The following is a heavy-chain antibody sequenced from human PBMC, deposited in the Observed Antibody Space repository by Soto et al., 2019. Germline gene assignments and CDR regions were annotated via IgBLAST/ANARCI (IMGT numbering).Heavy chain of an antibody. D-gene: IGHD6-19*01. CDR2: IYFSGPT. CDR3: AREAPRGLEVAGKFDY. V-gene: IGHV4-39*02. Sequence: QLLLQESGPGLVKPSVTLSLNCTVSGGSISSSSHYWGWIRQPPGKGLEWIGSIYFSGPTDYNPSLKSRVTISVDTSKNQFSLKVTSVTAADTAVYYCAREAPRGLEVAGKFDYWGQGTLVTVSS. CDR1: GGSISSSSHY. J-gene: IGHJ4*02.